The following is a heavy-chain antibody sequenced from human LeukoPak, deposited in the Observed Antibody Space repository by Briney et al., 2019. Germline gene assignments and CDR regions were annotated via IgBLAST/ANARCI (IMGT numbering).Heavy chain of an antibody. D-gene: IGHD4-17*01. Sequence: PGGSLRLSCAASGFTFSSYSMNWVRQAPGKGLEWVSSISSSSSYIYYADSVKGRFTISRDNAKNSLYLQMNSLRAEDTAVYYCARDDAHDYGDSRYYFDYWGQGTLVTVSS. J-gene: IGHJ4*02. CDR1: GFTFSSYS. V-gene: IGHV3-21*01. CDR2: ISSSSSYI. CDR3: ARDDAHDYGDSRYYFDY.